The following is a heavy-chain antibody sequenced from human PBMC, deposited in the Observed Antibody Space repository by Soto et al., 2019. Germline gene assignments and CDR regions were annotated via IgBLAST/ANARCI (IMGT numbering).Heavy chain of an antibody. D-gene: IGHD3-22*01. V-gene: IGHV4-30-4*01. J-gene: IGHJ4*02. CDR2: IYYSGST. CDR3: ARESTDYYDSSGYFLFDY. CDR1: GGSISSYY. Sequence: PSETLSLTCTVSGGSISSYYWSWIRQPPGKGLEWIGYIYYSGSTYYNPSLKSRVTISVDTSKNQFSLKLSSVTAADTAVYYCARESTDYYDSSGYFLFDYWGQGTLVTVSS.